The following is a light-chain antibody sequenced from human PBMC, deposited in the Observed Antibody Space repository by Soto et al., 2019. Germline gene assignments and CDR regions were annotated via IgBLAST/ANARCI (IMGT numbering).Light chain of an antibody. V-gene: IGKV1-33*01. Sequence: DILMTQSPSSLSASVGDRVTITCQASQDISTSLSWFQQKPGNAPKLLIYDASSLETGVPSRFSGTGSGTDFTFTITSLQPEDIATYYCQQYDNLVFSFGQGTRLDIK. CDR2: DAS. CDR3: QQYDNLVFS. CDR1: QDISTS. J-gene: IGKJ5*01.